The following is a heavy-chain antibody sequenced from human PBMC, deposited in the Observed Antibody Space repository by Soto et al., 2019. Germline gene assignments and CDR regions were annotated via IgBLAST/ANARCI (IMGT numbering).Heavy chain of an antibody. Sequence: PGEALKISCKGSGYSFTSYWIGWARQMPGKGLEWMGIIYPGDSDTRYSPSFQGQVTISADKSISTAYLQWSSLKASDTAMYYCARHFIVATTAAGMEALAQGTTVKLSS. J-gene: IGHJ6*02. CDR3: ARHFIVATTAAGMEA. D-gene: IGHD5-12*01. CDR1: GYSFTSYW. CDR2: IYPGDSDT. V-gene: IGHV5-51*01.